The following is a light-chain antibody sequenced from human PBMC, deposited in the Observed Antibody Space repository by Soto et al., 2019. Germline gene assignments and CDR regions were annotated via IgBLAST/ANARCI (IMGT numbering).Light chain of an antibody. CDR3: QQQSNWPRA. CDR1: QSVGNN. J-gene: IGKJ1*01. Sequence: EIVMTQSPATLSVSPGERATLSCRASQSVGNNLAWYQQNPGQAPRLLIHGASTRATGIPARFSGSGSGTEFTLTISSLQSEDFAVYYCQQQSNWPRAFGQGTKAEMK. CDR2: GAS. V-gene: IGKV3-15*01.